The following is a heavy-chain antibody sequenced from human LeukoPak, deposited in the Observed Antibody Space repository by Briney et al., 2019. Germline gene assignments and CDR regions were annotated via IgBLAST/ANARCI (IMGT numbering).Heavy chain of an antibody. J-gene: IGHJ4*02. Sequence: PGGSLRLSCAASGFTFSSYAMHWVRQAPGKGLEWVAVISYDGSNKYYADSVKGRFTISRDNSKNTLYLQMNSLRAEDTAVYYCARDRFAVVPFDYWGQGTLVTVSS. CDR3: ARDRFAVVPFDY. CDR2: ISYDGSNK. D-gene: IGHD4-23*01. V-gene: IGHV3-30-3*01. CDR1: GFTFSSYA.